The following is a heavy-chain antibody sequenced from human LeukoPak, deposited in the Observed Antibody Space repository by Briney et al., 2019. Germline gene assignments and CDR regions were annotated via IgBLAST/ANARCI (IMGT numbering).Heavy chain of an antibody. CDR1: GFTFSSYA. J-gene: IGHJ6*03. Sequence: GGSLRLSCAASGFTFSSYAMTWVRQAPGKGLEWVSAISGSAGSTYYADSVKGRFTISRDNSKNTLHLQVNSLRAEDTAAYYCATVATGGDYYYMDVWGKGTTVTVSS. V-gene: IGHV3-23*01. D-gene: IGHD1-14*01. CDR3: ATVATGGDYYYMDV. CDR2: ISGSAGST.